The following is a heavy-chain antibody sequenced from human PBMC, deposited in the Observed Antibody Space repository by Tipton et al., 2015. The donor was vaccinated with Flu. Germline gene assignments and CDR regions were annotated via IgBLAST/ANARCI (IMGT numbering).Heavy chain of an antibody. Sequence: VKPSQTLSLTCAVSGVSISSGGYYWSWIRQHPGKGLEWIGYIYFTGKTYYNSSLQSRVSISVDTSKNQFSLRLNSVTAADTAVYYCATYFLGYWGQGALVTVSS. J-gene: IGHJ4*02. CDR1: GVSISSGGYY. V-gene: IGHV4-31*11. CDR3: ATYFLGY. CDR2: IYFTGKT. D-gene: IGHD2/OR15-2a*01.